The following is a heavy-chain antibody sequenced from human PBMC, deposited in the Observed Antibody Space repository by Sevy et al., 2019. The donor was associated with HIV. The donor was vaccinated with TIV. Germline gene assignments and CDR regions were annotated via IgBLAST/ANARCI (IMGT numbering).Heavy chain of an antibody. Sequence: ASVKVSCKASGYTFISYAIHWVRQAPGQGLQWMGWINAACGNTKYSQNFQGRVTFSTDTSANTAYMELSSLRSEDTAVYYCARRGTGLDYYYGMDVWGQGTTVTVSS. CDR2: INAACGNT. D-gene: IGHD1-1*01. CDR3: ARRGTGLDYYYGMDV. J-gene: IGHJ6*02. V-gene: IGHV1-3*01. CDR1: GYTFISYA.